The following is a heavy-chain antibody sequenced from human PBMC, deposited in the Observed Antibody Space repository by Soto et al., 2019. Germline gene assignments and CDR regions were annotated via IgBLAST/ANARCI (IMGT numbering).Heavy chain of an antibody. CDR2: IFSNNER. J-gene: IGHJ6*02. V-gene: IGHV2-26*03. CDR3: ARVVADSSWYYYVLDV. D-gene: IGHD2-15*01. CDR1: GFSLTTGRMG. Sequence: QVTLKESGPVLVKATETLTLTCAISGFSLTTGRMGVSWIRQPPGKALEWVAHIFSNNERSYSTSLQSRLSISDATSESQVVLTMTDVDPVDTATYFCARVVADSSWYYYVLDVWGQGTTVTVS.